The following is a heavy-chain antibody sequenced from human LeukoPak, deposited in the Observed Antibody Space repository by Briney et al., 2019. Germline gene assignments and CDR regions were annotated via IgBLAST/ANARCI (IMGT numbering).Heavy chain of an antibody. Sequence: SVKVSCKASGGTFSSYAISWVRQAPGQGLEWMGGIIPIFGTANYAQKFQGRVTITADESTSTAYMELSSLRSEDTAVYYCAREPSSTSCSWFPYCYYYYGMDVWGQGTTVTVSS. J-gene: IGHJ6*02. CDR1: GGTFSSYA. CDR3: AREPSSTSCSWFPYCYYYYGMDV. D-gene: IGHD2-2*01. CDR2: IIPIFGTA. V-gene: IGHV1-69*13.